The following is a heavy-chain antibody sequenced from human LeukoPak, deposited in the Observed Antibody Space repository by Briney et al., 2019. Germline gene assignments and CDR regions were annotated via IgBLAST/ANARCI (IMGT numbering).Heavy chain of an antibody. CDR2: IYRGGNT. CDR1: GGSISSFKW. CDR3: ARDRGGTRGDAFDL. Sequence: KPSGTLSLTCTVSGGSISSFKWWSWVRQSPNKGLEWIGEIYRGGNTNYNPSLQSRVTVSLDKSKNQFSLELTSVTAADTAMYYCARDRGGTRGDAFDLWGQGTTVTVSS. D-gene: IGHD1-1*01. V-gene: IGHV4-4*02. J-gene: IGHJ3*01.